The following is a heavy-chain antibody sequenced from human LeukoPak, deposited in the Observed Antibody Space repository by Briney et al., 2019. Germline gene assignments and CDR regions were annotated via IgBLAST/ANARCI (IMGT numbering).Heavy chain of an antibody. J-gene: IGHJ6*03. CDR2: IYYSGST. Sequence: SETLSLTCTVSGGSISSYYWSWLRQPPGKGLEGIGYIYYSGSTNYNPSLKSRVTISVDTSKNQFSLKLSSVTAADTAVYYCARGGRDYGGNQRIHYYYYYMDVWGKGTTVTVSS. CDR1: GGSISSYY. V-gene: IGHV4-59*01. CDR3: ARGGRDYGGNQRIHYYYYYMDV. D-gene: IGHD4-23*01.